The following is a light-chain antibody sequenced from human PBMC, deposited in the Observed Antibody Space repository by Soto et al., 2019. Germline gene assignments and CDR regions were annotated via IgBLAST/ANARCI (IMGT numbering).Light chain of an antibody. CDR3: QQYGGSPQFT. J-gene: IGKJ3*01. CDR2: GAS. V-gene: IGKV3-20*01. CDR1: QSVSSSY. Sequence: EIVLTQSPGTLSLSPGERATLSCRASQSVSSSYLAWYQQTPGQAPRLLIYGASSRATGIPDRFSGSGSGTDFTLTISRLEPEDFAVYYCQQYGGSPQFTFGPGNKVDIK.